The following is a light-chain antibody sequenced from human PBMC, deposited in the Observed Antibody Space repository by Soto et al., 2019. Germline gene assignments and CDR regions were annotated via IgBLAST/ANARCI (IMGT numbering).Light chain of an antibody. V-gene: IGKV1-9*01. CDR3: QQLNIYPST. CDR1: QAIANY. Sequence: DIQLTQSPSFLSASVGDRVTLTCRASQAIANYLGWYQQRPGKAPTLLIHAASTLHSGVPSRFSGSGYGTDFTLTINNLQPEDSATYFCQQLNIYPSTFGQGTNLEIK. J-gene: IGKJ2*01. CDR2: AAS.